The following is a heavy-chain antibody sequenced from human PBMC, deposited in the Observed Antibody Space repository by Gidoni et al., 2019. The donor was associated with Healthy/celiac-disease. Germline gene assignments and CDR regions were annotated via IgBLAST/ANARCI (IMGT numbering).Heavy chain of an antibody. J-gene: IGHJ4*02. Sequence: EVQLLESGGGLAQPGGSLRLSCAASGFTFRSYAMSWVRRAPGKGLEWVAAISGSGGSTYYADSVKGRFTISRDNSKNTLYLQMNSLRAEDTAVYYCANGPPIAVAGMGVDYWGQGTLVTVSS. CDR2: ISGSGGST. CDR1: GFTFRSYA. CDR3: ANGPPIAVAGMGVDY. V-gene: IGHV3-23*01. D-gene: IGHD6-19*01.